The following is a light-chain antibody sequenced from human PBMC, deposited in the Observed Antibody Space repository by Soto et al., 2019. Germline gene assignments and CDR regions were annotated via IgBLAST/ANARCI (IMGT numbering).Light chain of an antibody. CDR2: GAS. V-gene: IGKV3-15*01. CDR1: QSVSSN. CDR3: QQYNSWPPLT. J-gene: IGKJ4*01. Sequence: EVELTESPATLTVSPGESASLSCRASQSVSSNLAWYQQKPGQAPRLLMHGASTRATGVPARFSGSGSGTEFTLTISSLQSEDFAVYYCQQYNSWPPLTFGGGTKVDI.